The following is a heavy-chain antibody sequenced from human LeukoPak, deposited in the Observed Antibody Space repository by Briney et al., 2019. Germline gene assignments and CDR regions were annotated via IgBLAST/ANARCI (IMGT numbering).Heavy chain of an antibody. CDR3: ARAQDYYGMDV. V-gene: IGHV4-30-2*01. CDR1: GGSISSGGSS. Sequence: SQTLSLTCAVSGGSISSGGSSWSWIRQPPGKGLEWIGYIYHSGSTYYNPSLKSRVTISVDRSKNQFSLKLSSVTAADTAVYYCARAQDYYGMDVWGQGTTVNVSS. CDR2: IYHSGST. D-gene: IGHD2-15*01. J-gene: IGHJ6*02.